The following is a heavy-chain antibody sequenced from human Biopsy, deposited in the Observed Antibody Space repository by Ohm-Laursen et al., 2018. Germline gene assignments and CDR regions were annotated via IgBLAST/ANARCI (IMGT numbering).Heavy chain of an antibody. CDR3: ARGKYKDFSTGLPRPYHYTLDF. J-gene: IGHJ6*02. Sequence: SLRLSCAASGLIFSDYYMSWIRQAPGKGLEWIAYISARDGVVYYADSVKGRFTISRDNTNNSLYLQMTSLRPEDTAVFYCARGKYKDFSTGLPRPYHYTLDFWGPGTTVPVSS. D-gene: IGHD3-22*01. V-gene: IGHV3-11*01. CDR1: GLIFSDYY. CDR2: ISARDGVV.